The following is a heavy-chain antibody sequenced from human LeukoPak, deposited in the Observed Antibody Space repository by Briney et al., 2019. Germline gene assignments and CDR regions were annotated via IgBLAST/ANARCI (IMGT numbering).Heavy chain of an antibody. Sequence: PGGSLRLSCAASGFTFSSYGMHWVRQAPGKGLEWVAVISYDGSNKYYADSVKGRFTISRDNSKNTLYLQMNSLRAEGTAVYYCAKDRYSSGWYYFDYWGQGTLVTVSS. CDR1: GFTFSSYG. V-gene: IGHV3-30*18. CDR3: AKDRYSSGWYYFDY. CDR2: ISYDGSNK. D-gene: IGHD6-19*01. J-gene: IGHJ4*02.